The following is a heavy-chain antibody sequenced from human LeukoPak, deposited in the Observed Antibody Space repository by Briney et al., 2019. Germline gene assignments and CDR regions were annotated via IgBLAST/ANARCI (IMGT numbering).Heavy chain of an antibody. CDR2: ITTYNGDK. V-gene: IGHV1-18*01. D-gene: IGHD2-8*01. Sequence: GAAVKVSCKASGYTLSGYGITWVRQAPGQGLEWVGWITTYNGDKKYSEKFQGRVTMTTDTSTSTYYMELRSLRSDDTAIYHCARDCSNGVCYPRDYWGQGTLVTVST. J-gene: IGHJ4*02. CDR3: ARDCSNGVCYPRDY. CDR1: GYTLSGYG.